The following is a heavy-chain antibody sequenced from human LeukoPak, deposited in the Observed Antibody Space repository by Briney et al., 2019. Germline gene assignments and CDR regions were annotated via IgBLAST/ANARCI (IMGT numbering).Heavy chain of an antibody. CDR3: ARVGDPPLGGDAFDI. Sequence: PSETLSLTCTVSRGSITTDNYYWGWIRQPPGKGLEWIGTIFFTGTTHYNPSLKSRVTISIDKSKNQFSLKLSSVTAADTAVYYCARVGDPPLGGDAFDIWGQGTMVTVSS. D-gene: IGHD3-16*01. V-gene: IGHV4-39*07. CDR2: IFFTGTT. J-gene: IGHJ3*02. CDR1: RGSITTDNYY.